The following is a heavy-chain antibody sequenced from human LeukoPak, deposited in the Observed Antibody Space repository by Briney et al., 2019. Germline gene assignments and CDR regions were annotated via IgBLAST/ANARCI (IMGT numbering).Heavy chain of an antibody. CDR1: GFIASSSY. D-gene: IGHD3-22*01. CDR3: TRDPQMTSGYGMDV. J-gene: IGHJ6*02. Sequence: GGSLRLSCAASGFIASSSYMNWVRQAPGKGLERVSVIYTGTSAYYADSVKGRFTISRDDSKNTVYLQMNSLRPEDRGVYYCTRDPQMTSGYGMDVWGQGTTVAVS. CDR2: IYTGTSA. V-gene: IGHV3-66*02.